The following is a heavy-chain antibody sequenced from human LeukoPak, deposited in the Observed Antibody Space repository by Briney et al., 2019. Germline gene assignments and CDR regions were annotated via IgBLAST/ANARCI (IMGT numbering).Heavy chain of an antibody. J-gene: IGHJ4*02. Sequence: PGGSLRLSCAASGFTFSSYSMNWVRQAPGKGLEWVSSISSSSSYIYYADSVKGRFTISRDNAKNSLYLQMNSLRAEDTAVYYCARGGYSSSWPIARPNYCAYWGQGTLVTVSS. CDR3: ARGGYSSSWPIARPNYCAY. CDR2: ISSSSSYI. CDR1: GFTFSSYS. V-gene: IGHV3-21*01. D-gene: IGHD6-13*01.